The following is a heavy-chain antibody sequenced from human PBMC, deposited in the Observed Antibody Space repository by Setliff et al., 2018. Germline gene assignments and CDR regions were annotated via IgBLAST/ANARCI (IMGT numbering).Heavy chain of an antibody. CDR1: GGNFMYSG. Sequence: SVKVSCKASGGNFMYSGISWVRQAPGQGLEWMGRTIPVFNRGNYAQKFQGRVTMTTDTSTSTMYMELSGLTSEDTAVYYCARAGLAAAARKGLLDFWGQGTLVTVSS. V-gene: IGHV1-69*04. D-gene: IGHD6-13*01. J-gene: IGHJ4*02. CDR3: ARAGLAAAARKGLLDF. CDR2: TIPVFNRG.